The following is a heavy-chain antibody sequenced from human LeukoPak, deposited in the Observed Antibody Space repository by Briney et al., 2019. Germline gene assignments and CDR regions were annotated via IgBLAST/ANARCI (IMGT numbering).Heavy chain of an antibody. CDR3: TTLYRLHFDS. CDR2: IKTDTDGGAT. Sequence: GGSLRLSCAASGFTFSSAWMSWVRQAPGKGLEWIGRIKTDTDGGATDYAAHVKGRFTISRDDSTSTLYLQMDRLESEDTASYYCTTLYRLHFDSWGQGARVTVSS. J-gene: IGHJ4*02. CDR1: GFTFSSAW. V-gene: IGHV3-15*01. D-gene: IGHD4-11*01.